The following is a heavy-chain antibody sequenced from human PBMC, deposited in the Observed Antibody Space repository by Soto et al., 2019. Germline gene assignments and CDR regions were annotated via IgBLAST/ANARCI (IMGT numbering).Heavy chain of an antibody. V-gene: IGHV3-23*01. CDR3: AKYRSRTYYNVGLDGLDV. CDR2: ISGSGGGT. Sequence: EVQLLESGGGLVQPGGSLRLSCVASGFTFSDYAMSWVRQAPGKGLKWVSAISGSGGGTYYADSVKGRFIISRDRSGNTMYLQMNSLTVEDTAVYYCAKYRSRTYYNVGLDGLDVWGQGTTVTISS. J-gene: IGHJ6*02. D-gene: IGHD3-10*01. CDR1: GFTFSDYA.